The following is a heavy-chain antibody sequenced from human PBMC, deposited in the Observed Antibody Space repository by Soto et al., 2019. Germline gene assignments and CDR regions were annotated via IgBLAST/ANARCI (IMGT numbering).Heavy chain of an antibody. CDR3: ERRSESGRRWYRFGDLGWFDP. V-gene: IGHV4-39*01. Sequence: PSETLSLTCTVSGGSISSSSYYWGWIRQPPGKGLEWIGSIYYSGSTYYNPSLKSRVTISVDTSKNQFSLKLSSVTAADTAVYYCERRSESGRRWYRFGDLGWFDPWGQGTLVTVS. CDR2: IYYSGST. CDR1: GGSISSSSYY. J-gene: IGHJ5*02. D-gene: IGHD3-10*01.